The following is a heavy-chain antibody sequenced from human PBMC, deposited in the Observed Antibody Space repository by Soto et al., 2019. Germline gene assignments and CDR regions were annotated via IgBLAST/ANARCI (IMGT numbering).Heavy chain of an antibody. CDR3: AHRADYGDYHYYYYKDV. CDR2: IYWDDDK. D-gene: IGHD4-17*01. V-gene: IGHV2-5*02. CDR1: GFSLSTSGVG. J-gene: IGHJ6*03. Sequence: SGPTLVNPTQTLTLTCTFSGFSLSTSGVGVGWIRQPPGKALEWLALIYWDDDKRYSPSLKSRLTITKDTSKNQVVLTMTNMAPVDTATYYCAHRADYGDYHYYYYKDVWGKGTTDTVSS.